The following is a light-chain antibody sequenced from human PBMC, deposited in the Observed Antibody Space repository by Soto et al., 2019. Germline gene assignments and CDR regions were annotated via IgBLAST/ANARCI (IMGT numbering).Light chain of an antibody. J-gene: IGKJ4*01. V-gene: IGKV1-12*01. Sequence: IQMTQSPSSVSASVGDSVTITCRASQVISSWLAWYQVKPGKAPKLLIYGASNRESGVPSRFSAGESGTLFTLTINSLQPEDFATYYCQQASSFPLTFGGGTTVEI. CDR1: QVISSW. CDR2: GAS. CDR3: QQASSFPLT.